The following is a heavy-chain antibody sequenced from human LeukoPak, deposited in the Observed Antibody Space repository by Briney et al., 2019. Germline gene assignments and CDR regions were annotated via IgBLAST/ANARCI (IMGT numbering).Heavy chain of an antibody. CDR2: INHRGDT. D-gene: IGHD1-1*01. CDR3: ARGPTISETGYFDF. J-gene: IGHJ4*03. CDR1: GGSFSTYY. Sequence: SETLSPTCAAYGGSFSTYYWSWIRQSPGKGLEWIAEINHRGDTNYNPSVKSRVTISVDTSKNQFSLKVRSLTAADTAVYYCARGPTISETGYFDFWGQGTLVTVSS. V-gene: IGHV4-34*01.